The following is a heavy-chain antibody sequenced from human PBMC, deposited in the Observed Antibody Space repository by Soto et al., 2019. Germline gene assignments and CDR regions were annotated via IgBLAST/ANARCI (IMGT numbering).Heavy chain of an antibody. J-gene: IGHJ4*02. CDR3: VKDRDSSGYPTSILDY. V-gene: IGHV3-64D*08. Sequence: PGGSLGLSCSPSGFTFSSYAMHWVRQAPGKGLEYVSAISSNGGSTYYADSVKGRFTISRDNSKNTLYLQMSSLRAEDTAVYYCVKDRDSSGYPTSILDYWGQGTLVTVSS. CDR2: ISSNGGST. D-gene: IGHD3-22*01. CDR1: GFTFSSYA.